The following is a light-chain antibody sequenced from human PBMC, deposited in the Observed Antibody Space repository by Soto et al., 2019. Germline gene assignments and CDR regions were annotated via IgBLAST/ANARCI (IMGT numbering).Light chain of an antibody. Sequence: EILFTQSPATPHLSPGERATLSCRASQSVGSFLAWYKQRPGQAPRLLIYGASNRATGIPDMFSGSGAGTEFTLTISRLEPEDFAVYYCPQFSSYTLTFGGGTQVDIK. CDR2: GAS. J-gene: IGKJ4*01. CDR1: QSVGSF. CDR3: PQFSSYTLT. V-gene: IGKV3-11*01.